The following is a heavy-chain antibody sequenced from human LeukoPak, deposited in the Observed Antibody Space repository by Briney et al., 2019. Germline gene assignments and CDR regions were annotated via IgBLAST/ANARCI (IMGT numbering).Heavy chain of an antibody. Sequence: GESLKISCKGSGYSFTTYWIGWVRQMPGKGLEWMGIIYPGDSESRYSPSLQGQVTISVVKSISTAYLQWSSLEASDTAIYYCARHRIPGSHDAFDIWGQGTMVTVSS. V-gene: IGHV5-51*01. D-gene: IGHD2-15*01. CDR2: IYPGDSES. CDR3: ARHRIPGSHDAFDI. CDR1: GYSFTTYW. J-gene: IGHJ3*02.